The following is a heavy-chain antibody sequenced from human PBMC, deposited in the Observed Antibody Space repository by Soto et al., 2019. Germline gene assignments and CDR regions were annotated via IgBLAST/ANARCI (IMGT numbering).Heavy chain of an antibody. V-gene: IGHV1-69*01. CDR3: AISYGTSWYGDW. CDR2: TIPVSGTA. J-gene: IGHJ4*02. D-gene: IGHD6-13*01. CDR1: GGTFNNYA. Sequence: QVQLVQSGAEVKKPGSSVKVSCRASGGTFNNYAVTWVRQAPGQGLEWMGGTIPVSGTANYAQQFQGRVRITADESTNTVYMELSSLRSEDTAMYYCAISYGTSWYGDWWGQGTLVTVSS.